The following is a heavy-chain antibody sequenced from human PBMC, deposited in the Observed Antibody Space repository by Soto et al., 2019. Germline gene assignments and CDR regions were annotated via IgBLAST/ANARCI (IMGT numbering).Heavy chain of an antibody. V-gene: IGHV3-30*18. CDR1: GFTFSSYG. CDR2: ISYDGSNK. CDR3: AKDLSISCSGGSCYSRYYYYGMDV. D-gene: IGHD2-15*01. J-gene: IGHJ6*02. Sequence: GGSLRLSCAASGFTFSSYGMHWVRQAPGKGLEWVAVISYDGSNKYYADSVKGRFTISRDNSKNTLYLQMNSLRAEDTAVYYCAKDLSISCSGGSCYSRYYYYGMDVWGQGTTVTVSS.